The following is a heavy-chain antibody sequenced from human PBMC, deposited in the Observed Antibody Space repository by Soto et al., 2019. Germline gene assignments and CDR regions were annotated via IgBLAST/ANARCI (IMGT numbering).Heavy chain of an antibody. Sequence: PGGSLRLSCAASGFTFSSYAMSWVRQAPGKGLEWVSAISGSGGSTYYADSVKGRFTISRDNSKNTLYLQMNSLRAEDTAVYYCAKVEVETTYCDFWSGYYTDYWGQGTLVTVSS. CDR3: AKVEVETTYCDFWSGYYTDY. D-gene: IGHD3-3*01. CDR1: GFTFSSYA. CDR2: ISGSGGST. V-gene: IGHV3-23*01. J-gene: IGHJ4*02.